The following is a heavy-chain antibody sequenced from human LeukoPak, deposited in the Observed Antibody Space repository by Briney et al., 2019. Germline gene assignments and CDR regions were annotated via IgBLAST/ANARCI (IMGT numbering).Heavy chain of an antibody. D-gene: IGHD3-22*01. CDR1: GFTFRTYW. V-gene: IGHV3-7*03. Sequence: GGSLRLSCVASGFTFRTYWMNWFRRAPGKGLEWVGSINHDGGEVNYVDSVKGRFTISRDNAKDSLYLQMNSLRAEDTAMYYCAIDRLSYDWSDYRFHYWGQRARVTVSS. CDR3: AIDRLSYDWSDYRFHY. J-gene: IGHJ4*01. CDR2: INHDGGEV.